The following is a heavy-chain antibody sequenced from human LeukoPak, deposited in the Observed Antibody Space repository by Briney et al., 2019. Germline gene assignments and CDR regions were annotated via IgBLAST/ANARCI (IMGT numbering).Heavy chain of an antibody. D-gene: IGHD1-26*01. CDR1: GGTFSSYA. CDR2: IIPILGIA. V-gene: IGHV1-69*04. Sequence: ASVKVSCKASGGTFSSYAISWVRRAPGQGLEWMGRIIPILGIANYAQKFQGRVTITADKSTSTAYMELSGLRSEDTAVYYCARGGVGVTPAAFDIWGQGTMVTVSS. CDR3: ARGGVGVTPAAFDI. J-gene: IGHJ3*02.